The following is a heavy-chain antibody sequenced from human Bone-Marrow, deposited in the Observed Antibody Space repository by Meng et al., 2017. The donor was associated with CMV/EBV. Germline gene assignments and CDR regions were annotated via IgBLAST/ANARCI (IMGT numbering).Heavy chain of an antibody. Sequence: GGSLRLSCAASGFSFSTYAMHWVRQAPGKGLEWVTFIRYDGSNEYYVDSVQGRFTISRDNSRNTLYLQMNSLRAEDTAVYYCAGPLPSGSFWFDPWGQGTPVTVSS. CDR3: AGPLPSGSFWFDP. CDR1: GFSFSTYA. CDR2: IRYDGSNE. D-gene: IGHD1-26*01. V-gene: IGHV3-30*02. J-gene: IGHJ5*02.